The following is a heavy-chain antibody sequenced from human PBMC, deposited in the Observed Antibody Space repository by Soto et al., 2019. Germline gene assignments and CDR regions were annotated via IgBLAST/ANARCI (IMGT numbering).Heavy chain of an antibody. D-gene: IGHD6-13*01. CDR2: ITVSGYST. J-gene: IGHJ4*02. CDR3: ARRVEAGTAYYFDS. Sequence: GGSLRLACAASGFTFRDYVMSWVRQAPGRGLEWVSTITVSGYSTFYVDSVRGRFTISRDSSKNMLYLQMNSLRADDTAVYYCARRVEAGTAYYFDSWGQGTLVTVSS. V-gene: IGHV3-23*01. CDR1: GFTFRDYV.